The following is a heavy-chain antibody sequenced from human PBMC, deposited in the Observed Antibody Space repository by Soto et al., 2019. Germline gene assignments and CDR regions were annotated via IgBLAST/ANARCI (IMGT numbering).Heavy chain of an antibody. J-gene: IGHJ5*02. CDR3: ARDNSQNDGPTAASSWFHH. D-gene: IGHD2-15*01. CDR2: INPSCDSR. CDR1: GFSFSDYF. V-gene: IGHV1-46*01. Sequence: ASVKVSCKASGFSFSDYFMHWVRQAPGQGLEWMGIINPSCDSRNYAQKFQGRVTITRDTSTSTVYMDLSSLRYEDTAVYYCARDNSQNDGPTAASSWFHHWGQGTPVTVSS.